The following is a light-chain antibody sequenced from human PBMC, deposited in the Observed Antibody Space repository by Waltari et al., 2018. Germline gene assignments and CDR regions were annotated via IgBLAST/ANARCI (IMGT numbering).Light chain of an antibody. J-gene: IGKJ4*01. CDR1: QRVLYSSNKKNY. CDR2: WAS. V-gene: IGKV4-1*01. Sequence: DIVMTQSPHSLLVSLGESATINCKSTQRVLYSSNKKNYLAWYQQKPGQSPKLLIYWASTRESGVPDRCSGSGSGTDFTLTISSLQAEDVAVYYCQQYYSTLALTFGGGTKVEIK. CDR3: QQYYSTLALT.